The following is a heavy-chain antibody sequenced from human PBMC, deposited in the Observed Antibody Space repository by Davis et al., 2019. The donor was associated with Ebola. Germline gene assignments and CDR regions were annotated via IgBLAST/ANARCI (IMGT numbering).Heavy chain of an antibody. V-gene: IGHV4-39*01. CDR3: ARQGWSGYSLRHWLDP. Sequence: MPSETPSLTCTVSGGSIISSSSYWGWIRQPPRKGLEWIGSIYYSGITYYNPSLKSRVTISVDTSKNQFSLKLRSVTAADTAVYYCARQGWSGYSLRHWLDPWGRGTLVTVSS. CDR2: IYYSGIT. J-gene: IGHJ5*02. CDR1: GGSIISSSSY. D-gene: IGHD3-3*01.